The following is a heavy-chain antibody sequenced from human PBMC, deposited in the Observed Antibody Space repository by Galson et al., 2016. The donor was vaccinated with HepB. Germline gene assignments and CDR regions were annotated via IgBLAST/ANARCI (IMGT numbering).Heavy chain of an antibody. Sequence: SLRLSCAASGFTFNPFAMSWVRQAPGKGLEWVSGISGSGESKYYANSVRGRFTISRDNSDNPLFLQMNSLRADDAAVYYCARPVTTRRTVSGFEYWGQGSLVTVS. CDR2: ISGSGESK. J-gene: IGHJ4*02. CDR1: GFTFNPFA. V-gene: IGHV3-23*01. D-gene: IGHD4-17*01. CDR3: ARPVTTRRTVSGFEY.